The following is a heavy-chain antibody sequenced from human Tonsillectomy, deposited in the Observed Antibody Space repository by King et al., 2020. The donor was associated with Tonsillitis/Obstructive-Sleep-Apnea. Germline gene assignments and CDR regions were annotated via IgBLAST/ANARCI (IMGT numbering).Heavy chain of an antibody. CDR2: IWYDGSNK. J-gene: IGHJ4*02. D-gene: IGHD3-3*01. CDR3: ARDGLRVLEWLSPPFDY. Sequence: VQLVESGGGVVQPGRSLRLSCAASGFTFSSYGMHWVRQAPGKGLEWVAVIWYDGSNKYYADSVKGRFTISRDNSKNTLYLQMNSLRAEDTAVYYCARDGLRVLEWLSPPFDYWGQGTLVTVSS. V-gene: IGHV3-33*01. CDR1: GFTFSSYG.